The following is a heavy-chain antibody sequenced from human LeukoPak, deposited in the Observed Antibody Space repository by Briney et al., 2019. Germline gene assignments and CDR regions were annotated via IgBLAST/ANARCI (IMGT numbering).Heavy chain of an antibody. D-gene: IGHD6-25*01. CDR3: ASSSSGWASYGMDV. CDR1: GGSISSNNW. CDR2: IYHSGST. Sequence: PSETLSLTCAVSGGSISSNNWWSWVRQPPGKGLEWIGEIYHSGSTNYNLSLKSRVTISVDKSKNQFSLKLSSVTAADTAVYYCASSSSGWASYGMDVWGQGTTVTVSS. J-gene: IGHJ6*02. V-gene: IGHV4-4*02.